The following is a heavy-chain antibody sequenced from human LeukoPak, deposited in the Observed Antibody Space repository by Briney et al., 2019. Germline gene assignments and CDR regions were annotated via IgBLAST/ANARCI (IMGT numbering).Heavy chain of an antibody. CDR1: GSSISSGNY. Sequence: SETLSLTCSVSGSSISSGNYWGWIRQPPGKGLEWIGSIYHSGSTYYNPSLKSRVTISVDTSKNQLSLKLSSVTAADTAVHYCARHAPSYDYYGSGGYYMDVWGTGTTVTISS. CDR3: ARHAPSYDYYGSGGYYMDV. J-gene: IGHJ6*03. CDR2: IYHSGST. V-gene: IGHV4-38-2*02. D-gene: IGHD3-10*01.